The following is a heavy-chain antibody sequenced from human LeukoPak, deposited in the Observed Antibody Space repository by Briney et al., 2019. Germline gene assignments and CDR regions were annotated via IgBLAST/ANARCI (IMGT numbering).Heavy chain of an antibody. CDR3: ARHWRWFGLDV. Sequence: SETLSLTCAVYGGSFSGYYWSWIRQPPGKGLEWIGEINHSGSTNYNPSLKSRVTISVDTSKNQFSLKLSSVTAADTAVYYCARHWRWFGLDVWGKGTTVTVSS. D-gene: IGHD3-10*01. CDR2: INHSGST. V-gene: IGHV4-34*01. J-gene: IGHJ6*04. CDR1: GGSFSGYY.